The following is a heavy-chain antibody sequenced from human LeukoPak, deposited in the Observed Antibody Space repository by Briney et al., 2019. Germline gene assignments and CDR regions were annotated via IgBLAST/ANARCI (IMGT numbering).Heavy chain of an antibody. CDR2: ISAYNGNT. D-gene: IGHD2-2*01. J-gene: IGHJ6*03. CDR1: GYTFRSYG. CDR3: ARGPIIDIVIIPAADDYYYMDV. Sequence: ASVKVSCKASGYTFRSYGISWVRQAPGQGLEWMGWISAYNGNTNSAQKIQGRVTMATDTSTSTAYMELRSLRSDDTAVYYRARGPIIDIVIIPAADDYYYMDVWGKGTTVTVSS. V-gene: IGHV1-18*01.